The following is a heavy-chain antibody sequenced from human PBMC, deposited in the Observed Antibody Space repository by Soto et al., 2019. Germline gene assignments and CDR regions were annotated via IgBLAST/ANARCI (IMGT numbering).Heavy chain of an antibody. V-gene: IGHV4-30-2*01. CDR2: IYHSGST. CDR3: ARSGRNCCCGNLHKPYYHFGMDV. CDR1: GGSISSGGYS. Sequence: SETLSLTCAVSGGSISSGGYSWSWIRQPPGKGLEWIGYIYHSGSTYYNPSLKSRVTISVDRSKNQFSLKLSSVTAADTAVYYWARSGRNCCCGNLHKPYYHFGMDVWGQGTTVTVSS. J-gene: IGHJ6*02. D-gene: IGHD2-15*01.